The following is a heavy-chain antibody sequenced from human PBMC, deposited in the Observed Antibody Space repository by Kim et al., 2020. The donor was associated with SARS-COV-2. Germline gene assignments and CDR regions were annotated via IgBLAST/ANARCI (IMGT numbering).Heavy chain of an antibody. Sequence: SQTLSLTCAISGDSVSSNSAAWNWIRQSPSRGLEWLGRTYYRSKWYNDYAVSVKSRITINPDTSKNQFSLQLNSVTPEDTAVYYCARDVWSEVVVAATPYWYFDLWGRGTLVTVSS. V-gene: IGHV6-1*01. CDR2: TYYRSKWYN. CDR3: ARDVWSEVVVAATPYWYFDL. D-gene: IGHD2-15*01. CDR1: GDSVSSNSAA. J-gene: IGHJ2*01.